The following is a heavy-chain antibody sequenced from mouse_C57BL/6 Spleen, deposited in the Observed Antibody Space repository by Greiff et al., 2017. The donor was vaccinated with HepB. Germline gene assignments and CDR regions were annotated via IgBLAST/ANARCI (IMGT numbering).Heavy chain of an antibody. CDR3: AIDSSGHEVAY. CDR2: IDPSDSET. D-gene: IGHD3-2*02. J-gene: IGHJ3*01. V-gene: IGHV1-52*01. CDR1: GYTFTSYW. Sequence: QVQLKQPGAELVRPGSSVKLSCKASGYTFTSYWMHWVKQRPIQGLEWIGNIDPSDSETHYNQKFKDKATLTVDKSSSTAYMQLSSLTSEDSAVYYCAIDSSGHEVAYWGQGTLVTVSA.